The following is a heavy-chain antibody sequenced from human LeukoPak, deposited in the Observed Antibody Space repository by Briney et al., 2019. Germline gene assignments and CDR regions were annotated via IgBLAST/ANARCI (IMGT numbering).Heavy chain of an antibody. J-gene: IGHJ6*03. CDR2: ICSSWIT. CDR1: GGSVSSGWYY. V-gene: IGHV4-61*10. CDR3: ARGRVSSSTWYSTYYYYFYMDV. D-gene: IGHD4-11*01. Sequence: SETLSLTCTVSGGSVSSGWYYWGWIRQPAGKVLEWFGRICSSWITNYNPSLKSRVSISRDTSKNQFSLKLTSVTAADTAVYFCARGRVSSSTWYSTYYYYFYMDVWGKGTTVTVSS.